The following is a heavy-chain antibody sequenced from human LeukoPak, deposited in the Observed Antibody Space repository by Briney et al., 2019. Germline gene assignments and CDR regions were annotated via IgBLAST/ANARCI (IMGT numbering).Heavy chain of an antibody. Sequence: GGSLTLSCAASGFTFTNYAMSWVRQAPGKGLDWVSAFNRIGGNTYYADSVKGRFTISRDNSKNTLYLQMNSMRAEDTAVYYCGSGRRDIVVVPATLRNYFFDFWGQGTLVTVSS. J-gene: IGHJ4*02. CDR1: GFTFTNYA. D-gene: IGHD2-2*01. CDR3: GSGRRDIVVVPATLRNYFFDF. V-gene: IGHV3-23*01. CDR2: FNRIGGNT.